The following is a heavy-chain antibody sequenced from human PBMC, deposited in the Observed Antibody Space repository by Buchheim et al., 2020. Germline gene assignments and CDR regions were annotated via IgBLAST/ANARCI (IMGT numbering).Heavy chain of an antibody. V-gene: IGHV1-46*01. J-gene: IGHJ6*02. Sequence: QVQLVQSGAEVKKPGASVKVSCKASGYTFTSYYMRWVRQAPGQGLEWMGIINPSGGSTSYAQKFQGRVTMTRDTSTSTVYMELSSLRSEDTAVYYCARDPLAVAGRGPGYYYGMDVWGQGTT. D-gene: IGHD6-19*01. CDR3: ARDPLAVAGRGPGYYYGMDV. CDR1: GYTFTSYY. CDR2: INPSGGST.